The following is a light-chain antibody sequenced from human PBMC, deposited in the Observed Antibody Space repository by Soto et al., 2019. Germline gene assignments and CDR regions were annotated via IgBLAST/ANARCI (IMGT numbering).Light chain of an antibody. CDR1: QSLQHSNGDYY. Sequence: DIVMTQSPLSLPVTPGEPASISCRSSQSLQHSNGDYYLDWYLQKPGQSPQLLIYLGSNRASGVSDRFSGSGSGTDFTLRISRVEAEDVGVYHCMQALQTPWTFGQGTRVDIK. J-gene: IGKJ1*01. CDR2: LGS. V-gene: IGKV2-28*01. CDR3: MQALQTPWT.